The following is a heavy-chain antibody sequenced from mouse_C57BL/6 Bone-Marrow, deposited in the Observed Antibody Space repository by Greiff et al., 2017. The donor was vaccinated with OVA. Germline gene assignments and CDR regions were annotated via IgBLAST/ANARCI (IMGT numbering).Heavy chain of an antibody. CDR2: ISYDGSN. D-gene: IGHD1-1*01. Sequence: DVKLQESGPGLVKPSQSLSLTCSVTGYSITSGYYWNWIRQFPGNKLEWMGYISYDGSNNYNPSLKNRISITRDTSKNQFFLKLNSVTTEDTATYYCARATVVAEGYFDYWGQGTTLTVSS. CDR3: ARATVVAEGYFDY. V-gene: IGHV3-6*01. CDR1: GYSITSGYY. J-gene: IGHJ2*01.